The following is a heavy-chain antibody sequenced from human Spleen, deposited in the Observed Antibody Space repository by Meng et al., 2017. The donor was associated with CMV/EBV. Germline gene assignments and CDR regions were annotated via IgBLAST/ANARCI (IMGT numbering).Heavy chain of an antibody. CDR1: GYTFTGYY. Sequence: ASVKVSCKASGYTFTGYYMHWVRQAPGQGLEWMGWINPNSGGTNYAQKFQGRVTMTRDTSISTADMELSRLRSDDTAVYYCARAARRGCSSTSCYLGWFDPWGQGTLVTVSS. D-gene: IGHD2-2*01. CDR3: ARAARRGCSSTSCYLGWFDP. V-gene: IGHV1-2*02. CDR2: INPNSGGT. J-gene: IGHJ5*02.